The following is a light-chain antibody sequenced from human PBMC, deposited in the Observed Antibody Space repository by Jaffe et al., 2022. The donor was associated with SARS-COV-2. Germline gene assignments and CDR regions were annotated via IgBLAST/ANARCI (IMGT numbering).Light chain of an antibody. Sequence: AIQVTQSPSSLSASVGDKVTITCRASQGIRDELGWYQQKPGKAPQLLIYAASTLQSGVPSRFSGSGSGTDFTLTITSLQPEDFATYYCLQDYTYPFTFGPGTKVDIK. V-gene: IGKV1-6*01. CDR2: AAS. J-gene: IGKJ3*01. CDR1: QGIRDE. CDR3: LQDYTYPFT.